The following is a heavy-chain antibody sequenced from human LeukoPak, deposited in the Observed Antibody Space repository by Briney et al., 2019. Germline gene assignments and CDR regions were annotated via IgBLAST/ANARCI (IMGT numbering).Heavy chain of an antibody. V-gene: IGHV3-20*04. CDR2: INWSGGRT. D-gene: IGHD5-12*01. J-gene: IGHJ4*02. Sequence: AGGSLRLSCAASGFAFDDYGMSWVRQAPGKGLEWVSGINWSGGRTGYADSVKGRFTISRDNAKNSLYLQMSSLRAEDTALYYCARVRIVADAGPIDYWGQGTLVTVSS. CDR1: GFAFDDYG. CDR3: ARVRIVADAGPIDY.